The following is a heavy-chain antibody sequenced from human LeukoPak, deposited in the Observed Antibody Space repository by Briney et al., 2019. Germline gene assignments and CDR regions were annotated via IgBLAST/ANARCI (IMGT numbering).Heavy chain of an antibody. D-gene: IGHD5-24*01. CDR1: GYTFTSYY. CDR3: ARDQGWLQLCY. J-gene: IGHJ4*02. CDR2: INPSGGST. Sequence: ASVKVSCKASGYTFTSYYMHWVRQAPGQGLEWMGIINPSGGSTSYAQKFQSRVTMTRDMSTSTVYMELSSRRSEDTGVYYFARDQGWLQLCYWGQGTLVTVSS. V-gene: IGHV1-46*01.